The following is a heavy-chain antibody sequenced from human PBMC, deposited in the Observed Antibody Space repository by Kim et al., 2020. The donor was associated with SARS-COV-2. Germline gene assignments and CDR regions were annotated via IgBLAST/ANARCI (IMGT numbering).Heavy chain of an antibody. J-gene: IGHJ4*02. Sequence: DYAAPVKGRFTISRDDSKNTLYLQMNSLKTEDTAVYYCTTAESVVDRFDYWGQGTLVTVSS. CDR3: TTAESVVDRFDY. V-gene: IGHV3-15*01. D-gene: IGHD2-15*01.